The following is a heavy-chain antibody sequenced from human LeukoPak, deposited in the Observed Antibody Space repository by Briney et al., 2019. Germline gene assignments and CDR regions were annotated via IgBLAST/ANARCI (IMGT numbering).Heavy chain of an antibody. D-gene: IGHD5-12*01. CDR1: GGSISSYY. Sequence: SETLSLTCTVSGGSISSYYWSWIRQPPGKGLEWIGYIYYSGSTIYNPSLKGRVTISVDTSKNQFSLKLSSVTAADTAVYYCARVVGATIKGDTSMGYYYYYGMDVWGQGTTVTVSS. CDR2: IYYSGST. J-gene: IGHJ6*02. V-gene: IGHV4-59*01. CDR3: ARVVGATIKGDTSMGYYYYYGMDV.